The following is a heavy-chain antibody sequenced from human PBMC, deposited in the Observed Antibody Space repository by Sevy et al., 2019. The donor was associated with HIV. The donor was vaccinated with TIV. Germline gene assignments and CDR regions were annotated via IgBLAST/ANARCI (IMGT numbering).Heavy chain of an antibody. CDR3: ARDLHRGLSGSTSGY. CDR1: GFTFSDYY. Sequence: GGSLRLSCAASGFTFSDYYMSWIRQAPGKGLEWVSYISSGGSNIYYADSVKGRFTVSRDHAKNSMYLQMNSLRDEDTALYYCARDLHRGLSGSTSGYWGQGTLVTVSS. V-gene: IGHV3-11*01. J-gene: IGHJ4*02. CDR2: ISSGGSNI. D-gene: IGHD3-3*01.